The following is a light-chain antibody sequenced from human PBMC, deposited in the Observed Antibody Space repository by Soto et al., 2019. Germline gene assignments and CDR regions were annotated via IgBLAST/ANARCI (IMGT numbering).Light chain of an antibody. CDR3: ASWDDSLSGGV. J-gene: IGLJ3*02. CDR1: NSNIGTYT. V-gene: IGLV1-44*01. Sequence: QSVLTQPPSASGTPGQRVIISCSGSNSNIGTYTVNWYQQLPGTAPKLLIYTDYQRPSGVPDRFSGSRSATSASLAISGLQSDDEADYYCASWDDSLSGGVFGGGTKLTVL. CDR2: TDY.